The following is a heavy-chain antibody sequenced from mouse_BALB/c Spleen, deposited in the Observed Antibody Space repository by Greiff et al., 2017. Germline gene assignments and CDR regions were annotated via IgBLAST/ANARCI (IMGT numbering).Heavy chain of an antibody. CDR3: ARGGNYVRILYAMDY. V-gene: IGHV1-18*01. CDR1: GYTFTDYN. D-gene: IGHD2-1*01. CDR2: INPNNGGT. J-gene: IGHJ4*01. Sequence: EVQRVESGPELVKPGASVKIPCKASGYTFTDYNMDWVKQSHGKSLEWIGDINPNNGGTIYNQKFKGKATLTVDKSSSTAYMELRSLTSEDTAVYYCARGGNYVRILYAMDYWGQGTSVTVSS.